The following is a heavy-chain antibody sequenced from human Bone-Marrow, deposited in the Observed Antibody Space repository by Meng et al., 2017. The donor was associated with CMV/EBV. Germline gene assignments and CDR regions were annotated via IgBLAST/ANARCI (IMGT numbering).Heavy chain of an antibody. V-gene: IGHV1-18*01. CDR3: ASSAAMVGNFDY. Sequence: QVQLVQSGVEVKKPGASVKVSCKASGYTFTTYGLSWVRQAPGQGLEWMGWISNYNGNTNYAQKLQGRVTMTTDTSTSTAYMELRSLRSDDTAVYYCASSAAMVGNFDYWGQGTLVTVSS. D-gene: IGHD5-18*01. CDR1: GYTFTTYG. J-gene: IGHJ4*02. CDR2: ISNYNGNT.